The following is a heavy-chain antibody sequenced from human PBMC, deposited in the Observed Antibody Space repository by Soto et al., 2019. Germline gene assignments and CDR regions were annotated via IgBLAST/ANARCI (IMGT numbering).Heavy chain of an antibody. J-gene: IGHJ6*02. Sequence: QITLKESGPTLVKPTQTLTLTCSFSGFSLSTTGVGVGWIRQPPGKALEWLALIYWDDDKRYNPSLNSRLTITKDTSKNQVVLAMTNMDPVYTATYYCVQSRCGRDCLQSYSSHSYYGLYVWGQGTTVTVSS. V-gene: IGHV2-5*02. CDR3: VQSRCGRDCLQSYSSHSYYGLYV. CDR1: GFSLSTTGVG. D-gene: IGHD2-21*02. CDR2: IYWDDDK.